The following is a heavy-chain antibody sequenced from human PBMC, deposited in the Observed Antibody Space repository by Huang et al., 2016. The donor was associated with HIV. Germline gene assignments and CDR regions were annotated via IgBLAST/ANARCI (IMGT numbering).Heavy chain of an antibody. D-gene: IGHD6-19*01. CDR3: ARDTTTVAGLDF. CDR2: ISFDGRNK. CDR1: GFAFRVQH. J-gene: IGHJ4*02. Sequence: QVQLVESGGGVVHPGRSLSLSCAVSGFAFRVQHMHWGREAAGKGLEWGAVISFDGRNKLYADFVRGRFTISRDNSKNILYLQLNSLTPADTSIYYCARDTTTVAGLDFWGQGALVTVSS. V-gene: IGHV3-30*14.